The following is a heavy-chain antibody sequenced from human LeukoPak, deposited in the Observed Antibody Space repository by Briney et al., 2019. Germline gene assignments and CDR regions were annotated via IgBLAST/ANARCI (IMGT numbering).Heavy chain of an antibody. CDR3: AGGYIYGYSFDY. CDR1: GDTFISYA. D-gene: IGHD5-18*01. V-gene: IGHV1-69*13. CDR2: IIPIFGTA. Sequence: ASEKVSCKASGDTFISYAISWVRQAPGQGLEWMGGIIPIFGTANYAQKFQGRVTITADESTSTAYMELSSLRSEDTAVYYCAGGYIYGYSFDYWGQGTLVTVSS. J-gene: IGHJ4*02.